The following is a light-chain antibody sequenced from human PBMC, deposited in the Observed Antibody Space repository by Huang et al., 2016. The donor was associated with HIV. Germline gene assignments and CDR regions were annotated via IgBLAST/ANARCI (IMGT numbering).Light chain of an antibody. CDR3: MQGTHWPGT. CDR2: LIS. J-gene: IGKJ1*01. CDR1: QSLVSSDGAIY. Sequence: DVVMTPFPLSLPVTFGQPASIFCKSSQSLVSSDGAIYLNWFQQRPGQSPRRLIYLISTRDSGVPDRFSGSGAGTLFALRINRVEAEDVAIYYCMQGTHWPGTFGQGTNLEI. V-gene: IGKV2-30*01.